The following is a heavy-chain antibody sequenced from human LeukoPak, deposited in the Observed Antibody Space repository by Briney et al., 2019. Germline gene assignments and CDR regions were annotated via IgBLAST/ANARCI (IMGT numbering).Heavy chain of an antibody. V-gene: IGHV3-23*01. CDR3: AKTPIYSINYGSGSYYNG. D-gene: IGHD3-10*01. Sequence: GGSLRLSCAASGFTFSSYAISWVRQAPGKGLEWVSAISGSGGSTHYADSVKGRFTISRDNSKNTLYLQMNSLRAEDTAVHYCAKTPIYSINYGSGSYYNGWGQGTLVTVSS. J-gene: IGHJ4*02. CDR1: GFTFSSYA. CDR2: ISGSGGST.